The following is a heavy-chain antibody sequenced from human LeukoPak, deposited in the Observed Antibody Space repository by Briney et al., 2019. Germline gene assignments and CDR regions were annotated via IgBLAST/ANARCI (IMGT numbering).Heavy chain of an antibody. CDR2: INHSGST. Sequence: PSETLSLTCAVYGGSFSGYYWSWIRQPPGKGLEWIGEINHSGSTNYNPSLKSRVTISVDTSKNQFSLKLSSVTAADTAVYYCAREELRYFDWYNIREGFDYWGQGTLVTASS. CDR1: GGSFSGYY. CDR3: AREELRYFDWYNIREGFDY. J-gene: IGHJ4*02. D-gene: IGHD3-9*01. V-gene: IGHV4-34*01.